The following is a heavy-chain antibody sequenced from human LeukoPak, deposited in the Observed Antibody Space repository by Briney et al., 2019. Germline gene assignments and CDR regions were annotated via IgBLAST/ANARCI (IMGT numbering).Heavy chain of an antibody. V-gene: IGHV4-34*01. CDR1: GGSFSGYY. CDR3: ARGKNSGWYDY. J-gene: IGHJ4*02. D-gene: IGHD6-19*01. CDR2: INHSGST. Sequence: LETLSLTCAVYGGSFSGYYWSWIRQPPGKGLEWIGEINHSGSTNYNPSLKSRVTISVDTSKNQFSLKLSSVTAADTAVYYCARGKNSGWYDYWGQGTLVTVSS.